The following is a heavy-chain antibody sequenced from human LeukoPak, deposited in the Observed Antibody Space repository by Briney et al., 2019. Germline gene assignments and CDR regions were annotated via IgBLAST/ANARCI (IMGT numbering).Heavy chain of an antibody. CDR2: ISGSGGNT. D-gene: IGHD2-2*01. J-gene: IGHJ6*03. V-gene: IGHV3-23*01. CDR1: GFTFGSYA. CDR3: ARGQGYESYYYMDV. Sequence: GGSLRLSCAASGFTFGSYAMNWVRQTPGKGLEWVSAISGSGGNTYYTDSVKGRFTISRDNSNNTVYLQMNNLRPEDTAVFYCARGQGYESYYYMDVWGKGTTVSVSS.